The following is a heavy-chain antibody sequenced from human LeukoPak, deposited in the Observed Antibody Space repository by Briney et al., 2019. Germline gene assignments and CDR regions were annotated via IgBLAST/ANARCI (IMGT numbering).Heavy chain of an antibody. J-gene: IGHJ5*02. CDR3: ARGRSYSSSWSPVKNWFDP. V-gene: IGHV4-30-2*01. CDR1: GGSISSGGYY. Sequence: PSETLSLTCTVSGGSISSGGYYWSWIRQPPGKGLEWIGYIYHSGSTYYNPSLKSRVTISVDRSKNQFSLKLSSVTAADTAVYYCARGRSYSSSWSPVKNWFDPWGQGTLVTVSS. CDR2: IYHSGST. D-gene: IGHD6-13*01.